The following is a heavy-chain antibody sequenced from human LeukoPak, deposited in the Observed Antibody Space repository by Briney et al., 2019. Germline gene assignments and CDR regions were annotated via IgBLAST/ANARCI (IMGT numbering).Heavy chain of an antibody. CDR1: GYSISSNYY. CDR3: ARVHSSGWGTFDI. Sequence: SETLSLTCTVSGYSISSNYYWGWIRPPPGKGLESIGSIYHSGSTYYNPSLKSRVTISIDTSKNQFSLKLSSVTAADTAVYYCARVHSSGWGTFDIWGQGTMVTVSS. D-gene: IGHD6-19*01. J-gene: IGHJ3*02. V-gene: IGHV4-38-2*02. CDR2: IYHSGST.